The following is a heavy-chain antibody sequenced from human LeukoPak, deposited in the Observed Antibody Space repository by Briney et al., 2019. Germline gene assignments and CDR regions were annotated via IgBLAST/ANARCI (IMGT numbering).Heavy chain of an antibody. J-gene: IGHJ5*02. CDR3: ARVLGIAVVAGATEDNYFDP. CDR2: FNEGGDT. Sequence: SETLSLTCGVPGGHFAGFFWTWFAHSPPRGLSGMEEFNEGGDTDYNPSLKSRAKISIDTSRSQFSLTLSSVTAADTAMYYCARVLGIAVVAGATEDNYFDPWGQGTLVTVSS. CDR1: GGHFAGFF. V-gene: IGHV4-34*01. D-gene: IGHD2-21*01.